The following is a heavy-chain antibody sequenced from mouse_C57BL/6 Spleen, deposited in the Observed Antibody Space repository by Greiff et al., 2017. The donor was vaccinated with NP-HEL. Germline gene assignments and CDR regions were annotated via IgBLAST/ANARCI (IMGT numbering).Heavy chain of an antibody. CDR3: ARDRYYSNYEAMDY. CDR1: GYSITSGYY. J-gene: IGHJ4*01. Sequence: EVQRVESGPGLVKPSQSLSLTCSVTGYSITSGYYWNWIRQFPGNKLEWMGYISYDGSNNYNPSLKNRISITRDTSKNQFFLKLNSVTTEDTATYYCARDRYYSNYEAMDYWGQGTSVTVSS. D-gene: IGHD2-5*01. CDR2: ISYDGSN. V-gene: IGHV3-6*01.